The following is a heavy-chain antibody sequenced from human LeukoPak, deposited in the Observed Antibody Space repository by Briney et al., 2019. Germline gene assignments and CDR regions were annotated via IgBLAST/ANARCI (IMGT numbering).Heavy chain of an antibody. CDR3: ARDFSGYCSSTSCYADYYDGMDV. CDR1: GYSFTSYC. J-gene: IGHJ6*02. D-gene: IGHD2-2*01. Sequence: ASVKVSCNASGYSFTSYCVSWVRQAPGQGLEWMGWISAYNGNTNYAQKLQGRVTMTTDTSTSTAYMELRSLRSDDTAVYYCARDFSGYCSSTSCYADYYDGMDVWGQGTTVTVSS. V-gene: IGHV1-18*01. CDR2: ISAYNGNT.